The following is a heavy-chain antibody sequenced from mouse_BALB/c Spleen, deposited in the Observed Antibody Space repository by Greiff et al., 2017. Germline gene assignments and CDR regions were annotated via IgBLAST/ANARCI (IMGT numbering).Heavy chain of an antibody. Sequence: EVKVVESGGGLVKPGGSLKLSCAASGFTFSDYYLYWVRQTPEKRLEWVATISDGGSYTYYPDSVKGRFTISRDNAKNNLYLQMSSLKSEDTAMYYCARGADYYGSSYECFDVWGAGTTDTVS. D-gene: IGHD1-1*01. V-gene: IGHV5-4*02. CDR1: GFTFSDYY. CDR2: ISDGGSYT. J-gene: IGHJ1*01. CDR3: ARGADYYGSSYECFDV.